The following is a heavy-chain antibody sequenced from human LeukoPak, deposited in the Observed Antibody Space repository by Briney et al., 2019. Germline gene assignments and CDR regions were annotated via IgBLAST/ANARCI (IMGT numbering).Heavy chain of an antibody. CDR1: GFTFSTHG. D-gene: IGHD1-26*01. CDR3: ARAGGSYYFDY. Sequence: GSLRLSCAASGFTFSTHGMHWVRQAPGKGLEWVAVIWYDGTKEYYADSVKGRFTISRDNSKNTLYLQMNSLRAEDTAVYYCARAGGSYYFDYWGQGTLVTVSS. CDR2: IWYDGTKE. V-gene: IGHV3-33*01. J-gene: IGHJ4*02.